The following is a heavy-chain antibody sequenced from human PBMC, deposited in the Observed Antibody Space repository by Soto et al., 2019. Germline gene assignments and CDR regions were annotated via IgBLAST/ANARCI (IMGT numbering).Heavy chain of an antibody. CDR2: IIPILGIA. CDR1: GGTFSSYT. Sequence: QVQLVQSGAEVKKPGSSVKVSCKASGGTFSSYTISWVRQAPGQGLEWMGRIIPILGIANYAQKFQGRVTITANKSTSTAYMELSSLRSEDTAVYYCARLRDSDGMDVWGQGTTVTVSS. CDR3: ARLRDSDGMDV. J-gene: IGHJ6*02. V-gene: IGHV1-69*02. D-gene: IGHD1-26*01.